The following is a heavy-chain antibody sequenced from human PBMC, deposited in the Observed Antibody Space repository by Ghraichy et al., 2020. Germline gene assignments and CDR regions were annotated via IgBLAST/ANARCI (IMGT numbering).Heavy chain of an antibody. CDR3: ACPGDRCSSWSPGGMDV. J-gene: IGHJ6*02. CDR2: IYDSGNT. Sequence: SETLSLTCTVSGGSISSGGYYWSWIRQHPGTGLAWIGYIYDSGNTYYNPSIKSRVTISVDTSKNQFSLKLSSVTAADTAVYYCACPGDRCSSWSPGGMDVCGQGATGTVSS. D-gene: IGHD6-13*01. CDR1: GGSISSGGYY. V-gene: IGHV4-31*03.